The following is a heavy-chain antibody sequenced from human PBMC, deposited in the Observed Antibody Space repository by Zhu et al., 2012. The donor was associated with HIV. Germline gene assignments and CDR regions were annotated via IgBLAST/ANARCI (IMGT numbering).Heavy chain of an antibody. V-gene: IGHV4-4*09. Sequence: QVQLQESGPGLVKPSETLSLTCIVSGGSISTYYWTWIRQAPGKGLEWIGYIYTSGNTNYNPSLKSRVTISVDTSKNQFSLKLSSVSAADTAIYYCARARADVWGSYRAYYFDYWGQGLLVTVSS. CDR2: IYTSGNT. CDR3: ARARADVWGSYRAYYFDY. D-gene: IGHD3-16*02. CDR1: GGSISTYY. J-gene: IGHJ4*02.